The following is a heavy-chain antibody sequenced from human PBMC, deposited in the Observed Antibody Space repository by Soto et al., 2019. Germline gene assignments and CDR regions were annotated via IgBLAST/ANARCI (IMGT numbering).Heavy chain of an antibody. D-gene: IGHD3-22*01. J-gene: IGHJ3*02. V-gene: IGHV3-33*01. Sequence: PGGSLRLSWAASGFTFSSYGMHWVRQAPGKGPEWVAVIWYDGSNKYYADSVKGRFTISRDNSKNTLYLQMNSLRAEDTAVYYCARASYYDSSGYYLGSDAFDIWGQGTMVTVSS. CDR2: IWYDGSNK. CDR1: GFTFSSYG. CDR3: ARASYYDSSGYYLGSDAFDI.